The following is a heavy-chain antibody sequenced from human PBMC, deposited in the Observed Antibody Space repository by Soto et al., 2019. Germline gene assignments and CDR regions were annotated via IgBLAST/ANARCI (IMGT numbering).Heavy chain of an antibody. CDR1: GDSISSGHW. Sequence: QVQLQESGPGLVKPSGTLSLTCAVSGDSISSGHWWTWVRQAPGKGLEWIGEIYHSGSTNSNPSLKSRVTISLAKSENQFSLKLSSVTAADTAVYYCARGGGYCITTVCYPAGDYWGQGTLVTVSS. V-gene: IGHV4-4*02. CDR2: IYHSGST. J-gene: IGHJ4*02. D-gene: IGHD2-2*01. CDR3: ARGGGYCITTVCYPAGDY.